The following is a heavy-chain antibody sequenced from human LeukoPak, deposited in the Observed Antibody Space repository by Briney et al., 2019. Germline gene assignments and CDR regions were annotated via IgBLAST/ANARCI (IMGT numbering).Heavy chain of an antibody. CDR1: GGSFRSST. CDR3: ARGPLHVALSSGSLKWLDP. D-gene: IGHD3-3*01. V-gene: IGHV1-69*16. CDR2: IIPVVGTA. Sequence: GGSVRVSCKASGGSFRSSTFAWVRQAPGRELEWVWRIIPVVGTANYALALQGRATITTDESTSTVYMELSSLRSEDTAMYYCARGPLHVALSSGSLKWLDPWGQRALVTVSS. J-gene: IGHJ5*02.